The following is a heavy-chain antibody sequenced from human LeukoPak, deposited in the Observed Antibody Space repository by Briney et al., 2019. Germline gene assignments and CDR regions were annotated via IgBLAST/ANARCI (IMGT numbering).Heavy chain of an antibody. J-gene: IGHJ6*02. V-gene: IGHV3-23*01. Sequence: GGSLRLSCVTSGFVFEDYAVNWVRRAPGKGLEWVSGINGHGLNTYYADSVQGRFSISRDNSRNTVSLQVNSLRAEDAAIYYCARPTGFQIYYPMDVWGQGTTVTVSS. CDR3: ARPTGFQIYYPMDV. D-gene: IGHD3-10*01. CDR2: INGHGLNT. CDR1: GFVFEDYA.